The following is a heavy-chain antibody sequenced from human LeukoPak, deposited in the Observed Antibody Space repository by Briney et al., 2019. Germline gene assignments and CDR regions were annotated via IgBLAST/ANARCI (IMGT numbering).Heavy chain of an antibody. CDR3: ANGMDA. J-gene: IGHJ6*02. Sequence: PGGSLRLSCAASGFSFSASVMHWVRQASGKGLEWVGRIRSKGNSYATAYAASVKDRFTISRDDSKNTAYLQMNSLKTKDTAVYYCANGMDAWGQGTTVTVSS. V-gene: IGHV3-73*01. CDR1: GFSFSASV. CDR2: IRSKGNSYAT.